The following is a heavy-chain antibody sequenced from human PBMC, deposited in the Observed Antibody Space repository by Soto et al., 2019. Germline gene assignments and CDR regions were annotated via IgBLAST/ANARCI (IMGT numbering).Heavy chain of an antibody. J-gene: IGHJ6*02. CDR2: IYYSGST. D-gene: IGHD6-6*01. CDR3: ARVRVEYSSSSNYYYYGMDV. Sequence: SHAVSITCAVSGGSISSGGCYWSWIRQPPGKGLEWIGYIYYSGSTYYNPSLKSRVTISVDTSKNQFSLKLSSVTAADTAVYCCARVRVEYSSSSNYYYYGMDVWGQGTTVTVSS. CDR1: GGSISSGGCY. V-gene: IGHV4-30-4*01.